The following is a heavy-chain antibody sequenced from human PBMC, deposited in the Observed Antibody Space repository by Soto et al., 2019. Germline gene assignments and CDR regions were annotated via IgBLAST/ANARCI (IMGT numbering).Heavy chain of an antibody. CDR2: IYSGGST. CDR1: GFTVSSNY. V-gene: IGHV3-53*01. CDR3: ARGGSNYYYYGMDV. D-gene: IGHD1-26*01. Sequence: GGSLRLSCAASGFTVSSNYMSWVRQAPGKGLEWVSVIYSGGSTYYADSVKGRFTISRDNSKNTLYLQMNSLRAEDTAVYYCARGGSNYYYYGMDVWGQGTTVTVSS. J-gene: IGHJ6*02.